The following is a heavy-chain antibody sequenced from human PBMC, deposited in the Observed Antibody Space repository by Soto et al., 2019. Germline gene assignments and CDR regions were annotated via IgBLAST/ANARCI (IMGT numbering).Heavy chain of an antibody. CDR1: GGTFSSYA. CDR3: ARSRITVCVLAYHYYYGKDV. D-gene: IGHD2-8*02. V-gene: IGHV1-69*06. CDR2: IIPIFGTA. Sequence: QVQLVQSGAEVKKPGSSVKVSCKASGGTFSSYAISWVRQAPGQGLEWMGGIIPIFGTANYAQKFQGRVTITAIKDASTAYMELTSRCSEYTDVYSCARSRITVCVLAYHYYYGKDVWYEGTTVTVS. J-gene: IGHJ6*02.